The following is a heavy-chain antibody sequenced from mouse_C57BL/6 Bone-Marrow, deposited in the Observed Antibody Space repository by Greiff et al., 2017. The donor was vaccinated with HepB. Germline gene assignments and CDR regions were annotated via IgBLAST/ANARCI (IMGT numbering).Heavy chain of an antibody. Sequence: QVQLQQSGPELVKPGASVKISCKASGYAFSSSWRNWVKQRPGKGLEWSGRIYPGDGDTNYNGKFTGKATLTADKSSSTAYMQLSSLTSEDSAVYFCARWGFDYWGQGTTLTVSS. J-gene: IGHJ2*01. CDR1: GYAFSSSW. V-gene: IGHV1-82*01. CDR2: IYPGDGDT. CDR3: ARWGFDY.